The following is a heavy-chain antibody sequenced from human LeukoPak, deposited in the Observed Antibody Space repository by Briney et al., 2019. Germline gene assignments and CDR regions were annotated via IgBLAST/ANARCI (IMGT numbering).Heavy chain of an antibody. J-gene: IGHJ4*02. D-gene: IGHD3-22*01. CDR2: IIAGNGNT. V-gene: IGHV1-3*01. CDR1: GYTFTSYA. Sequence: GASVKVSCKASGYTFTSYAIHWVRQAPGQSLEWMGWIIAGNGNTKYSQRFQGRVTITTDTSTSTAYMELRSLRSDDTAVYYCARGKAYYYDSSGYPLGYWGQGTLVTVSS. CDR3: ARGKAYYYDSSGYPLGY.